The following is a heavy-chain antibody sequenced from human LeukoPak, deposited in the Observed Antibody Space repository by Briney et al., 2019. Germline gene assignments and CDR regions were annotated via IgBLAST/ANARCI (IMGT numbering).Heavy chain of an antibody. CDR1: GGSISSSSYY. V-gene: IGHV4-39*07. J-gene: IGHJ4*02. D-gene: IGHD3-10*01. CDR3: ARELISGYYGSGSYYYFDY. Sequence: PSETLSLTCTVSGGSISSSSYYWGWIRQPPGKGLEWIGSIYYSGSTYYNPSLKSRVTISVDTSKNQFSLKLSSVTAADTAVYYCARELISGYYGSGSYYYFDYWGQGTLVTVSS. CDR2: IYYSGST.